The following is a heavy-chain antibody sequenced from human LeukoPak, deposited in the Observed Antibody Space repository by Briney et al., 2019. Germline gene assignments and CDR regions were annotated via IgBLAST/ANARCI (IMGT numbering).Heavy chain of an antibody. D-gene: IGHD3-22*01. J-gene: IGHJ4*02. CDR1: GFTFSTYA. CDR3: AKPSRTYYYDSSGYLDY. V-gene: IGHV3-23*01. CDR2: ISDSGSNT. Sequence: PGGSLRLSCAASGFTFSTYAMAWVRQAPEKGLEWVSTISDSGSNTHYADSVKGRFTISRDNSKNMLYLQMNSLRAEDTAVYYCAKPSRTYYYDSSGYLDYWGQGTLVTVSS.